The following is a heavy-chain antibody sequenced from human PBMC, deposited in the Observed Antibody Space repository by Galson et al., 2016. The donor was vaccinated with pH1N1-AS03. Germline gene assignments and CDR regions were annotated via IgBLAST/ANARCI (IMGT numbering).Heavy chain of an antibody. Sequence: SVKVSCKASGYTFTSHRIIWVRQAPGQGLECMGWITTNTGNPTFAPGFTGRFVFSLDTSVSTAYLQIGSLKADDTAVYYCATPGGVGYLDNWGRGTLVTVSS. D-gene: IGHD3-16*01. CDR3: ATPGGVGYLDN. J-gene: IGHJ4*02. CDR2: ITTNTGNP. CDR1: GYTFTSHR. V-gene: IGHV7-4-1*01.